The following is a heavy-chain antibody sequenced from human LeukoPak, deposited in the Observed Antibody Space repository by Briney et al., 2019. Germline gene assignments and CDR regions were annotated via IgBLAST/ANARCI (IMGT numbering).Heavy chain of an antibody. Sequence: GGSLRLSCAASGFTFSRYWIHWVRQAPGKGLAWVSRINSDGSDTVYADSVRGRFTISRDNAKNTLYLQMNSLRADDTAVYYCLGAVGPSEYWGQGTLVTVSS. D-gene: IGHD1-26*01. CDR3: LGAVGPSEY. CDR2: INSDGSDT. V-gene: IGHV3-74*01. CDR1: GFTFSRYW. J-gene: IGHJ4*02.